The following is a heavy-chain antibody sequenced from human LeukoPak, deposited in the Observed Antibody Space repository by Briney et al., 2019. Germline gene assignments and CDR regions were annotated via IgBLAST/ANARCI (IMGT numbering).Heavy chain of an antibody. CDR1: VYTFTGYY. CDR2: INPNSGGT. D-gene: IGHD6-19*01. V-gene: IGHV1-2*02. J-gene: IGHJ4*02. Sequence: ASVKVSCKASVYTFTGYYMHWVRQAPGQGLEWMGWINPNSGGTNYAQKFQGRVTMTRDTSISTAYMELSRLRSDDTAVYYCARETGYSSGWYGEGVDYWGQGTVVTVS. CDR3: ARETGYSSGWYGEGVDY.